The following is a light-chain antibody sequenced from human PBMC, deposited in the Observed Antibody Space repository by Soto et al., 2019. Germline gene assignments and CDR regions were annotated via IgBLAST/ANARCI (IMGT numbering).Light chain of an antibody. Sequence: IQMTQSPSSLSASVGDRVTITCRASRGIGNYVAWFQQKPGKAPRPLIYEASTLQSGVPTKFRGSGSGSEFTLPISSLQPEDFASYFCQQYYDPPVTFGGGTMVDIK. CDR3: QQYYDPPVT. CDR1: RGIGNY. CDR2: EAS. J-gene: IGKJ4*01. V-gene: IGKV1-16*02.